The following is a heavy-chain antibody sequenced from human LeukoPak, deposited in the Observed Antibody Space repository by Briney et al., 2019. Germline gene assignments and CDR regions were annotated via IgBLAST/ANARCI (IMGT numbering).Heavy chain of an antibody. Sequence: SETLSITCTVSGDSISSRAYSWARIRQPPGKGLEWIGNLFSSGSTQYNPSLKSRVTMSADTSKNQFSLRLSSVTAADTAVYYCARRATTAVSRLYYFDFWGQGTLVTVSS. CDR2: LFSSGST. CDR3: ARRATTAVSRLYYFDF. V-gene: IGHV4-39*01. CDR1: GDSISSRAYS. J-gene: IGHJ4*02. D-gene: IGHD4-11*01.